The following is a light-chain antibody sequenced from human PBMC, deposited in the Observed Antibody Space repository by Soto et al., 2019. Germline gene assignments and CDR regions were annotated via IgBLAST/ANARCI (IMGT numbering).Light chain of an antibody. Sequence: QSALTQPPSASGSPGQSVTISCAGTSSDVGGYNYVSWYQQYPGKVPKLMIYEVSERPSGVPARFSGSKSGNTAFLTVSGHQAEDEADYYCLSYADTADVFGTGTKLTVL. J-gene: IGLJ1*01. CDR3: LSYADTADV. V-gene: IGLV2-8*01. CDR1: SSDVGGYNY. CDR2: EVS.